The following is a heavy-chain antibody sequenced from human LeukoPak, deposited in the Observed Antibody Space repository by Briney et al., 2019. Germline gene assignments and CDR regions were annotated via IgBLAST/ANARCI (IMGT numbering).Heavy chain of an antibody. V-gene: IGHV3-33*01. D-gene: IGHD5-18*01. J-gene: IGHJ4*02. Sequence: GGSLRLSCAASGFTFSSYGTHWVRQAPGKGLEWVAVIWYDGSNKYYADSVKGRFTISRDNSKNTLYLQMNSLRAEDTAVYYCARDRKAMVTDYFDYWGQGTLVTVSS. CDR2: IWYDGSNK. CDR1: GFTFSSYG. CDR3: ARDRKAMVTDYFDY.